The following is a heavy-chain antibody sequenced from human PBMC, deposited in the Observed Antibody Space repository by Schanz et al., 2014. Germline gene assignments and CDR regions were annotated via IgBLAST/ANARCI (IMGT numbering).Heavy chain of an antibody. CDR2: FKSDGSST. CDR3: ARDHTTESYYSAGPPIDY. CDR1: GFTFSSYW. J-gene: IGHJ4*02. D-gene: IGHD1-26*01. Sequence: EVQLVESGGGLVQPGGSLRLSCAASGFTFSSYWMHWVRQVPGKGLVWVSRFKSDGSSTSYADSVKGRFTISRDNSKNTLFLQMNSLRAEDTAVYYCARDHTTESYYSAGPPIDYWGQGTLLTVSS. V-gene: IGHV3-74*02.